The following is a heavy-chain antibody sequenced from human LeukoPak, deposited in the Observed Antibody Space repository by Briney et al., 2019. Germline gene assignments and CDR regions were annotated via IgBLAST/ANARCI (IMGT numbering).Heavy chain of an antibody. D-gene: IGHD2-2*02. V-gene: IGHV6-1*01. Sequence: SQTLSLTCAISGDSVSSNTASWNCIRQSPSRGLEWLGRTYSRSKWYNEYAASMKSRITINSDTSKNQFSLQLNSVTPEDTAVYYCARATYHFDNWGQGTLVTVSS. CDR2: TYSRSKWYN. CDR3: ARATYHFDN. CDR1: GDSVSSNTAS. J-gene: IGHJ4*02.